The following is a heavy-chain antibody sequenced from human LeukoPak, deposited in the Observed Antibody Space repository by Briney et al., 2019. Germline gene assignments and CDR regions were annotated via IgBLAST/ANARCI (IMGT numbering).Heavy chain of an antibody. CDR2: ISRKSSYI. CDR1: GFTFRSYS. V-gene: IGHV3-21*01. J-gene: IGHJ6*03. D-gene: IGHD2-8*02. Sequence: RGSLRLSCADSGFTFRSYSMKSVRQAPGERLEGVSSISRKSSYIDYAHSVKGRFTISRDNAKNSLYLQMNSLRAEDTAVYYWARDPLVGYMDVWGKGTTVTVSS. CDR3: ARDPLVGYMDV.